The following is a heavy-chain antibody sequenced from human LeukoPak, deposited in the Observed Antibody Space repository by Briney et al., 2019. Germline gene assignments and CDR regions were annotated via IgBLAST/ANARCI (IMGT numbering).Heavy chain of an antibody. V-gene: IGHV3-23*01. CDR2: ISGSGGST. J-gene: IGHJ3*02. Sequence: PGGSLRLSCAASGFTFSSYAMSWARQAPGKGLEWVSAISGSGGSTYYADSVKGRITISRDNSKNTLYLQMNSLRVEDTAVYYCAKPGTPLRYAFDIWGQGTMVTVSS. D-gene: IGHD1-14*01. CDR3: AKPGTPLRYAFDI. CDR1: GFTFSSYA.